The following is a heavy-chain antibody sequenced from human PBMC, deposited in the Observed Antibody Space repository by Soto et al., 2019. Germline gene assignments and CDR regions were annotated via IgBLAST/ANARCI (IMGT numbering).Heavy chain of an antibody. D-gene: IGHD1-20*01. Sequence: GGSLRLSCAASGFTFSSYGMHWVRQAPGKGLEWVAVISYDGSNKYYADSVKGRFTISRDNSKNTLYLQMNSLRAEDTAVYYCAQLRLKYNWNDGFDYWGQGTLATVSS. CDR3: AQLRLKYNWNDGFDY. CDR1: GFTFSSYG. V-gene: IGHV3-30*18. CDR2: ISYDGSNK. J-gene: IGHJ4*02.